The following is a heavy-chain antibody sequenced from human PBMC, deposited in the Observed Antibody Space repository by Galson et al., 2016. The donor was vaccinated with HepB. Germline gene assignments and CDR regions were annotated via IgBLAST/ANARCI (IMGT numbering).Heavy chain of an antibody. V-gene: IGHV1-8*02. CDR2: VNPDSGNR. CDR1: GYTFINYD. J-gene: IGHJ4*02. D-gene: IGHD2-8*02. CDR3: ARDRYCTARNCHADFDY. Sequence: SVKVSCKAAGYTFINYDINWVRQAPGQGLECLGWVNPDSGNRGYPQKFQGRVTMTTDRSIGTAYMELSSLRSDDTAVYYCARDRYCTARNCHADFDYWGQGTLVTVSS.